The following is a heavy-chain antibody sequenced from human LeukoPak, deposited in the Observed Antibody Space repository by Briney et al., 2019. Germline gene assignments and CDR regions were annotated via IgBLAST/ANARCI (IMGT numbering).Heavy chain of an antibody. J-gene: IGHJ4*02. V-gene: IGHV3-53*01. CDR2: IYGGCTT. CDR1: GFTVSSNY. CDR3: GRDGSSRPSDY. D-gene: IGHD6-13*01. Sequence: PGGSLRLSCAASGFTVSSNYISWGRQAPGKGLEWVSVIYGGCTTSYADSVKGRFTISRDNSKNTVYLKMNSLRADDTAVYYCGRDGSSRPSDYWGQGTLVTVSS.